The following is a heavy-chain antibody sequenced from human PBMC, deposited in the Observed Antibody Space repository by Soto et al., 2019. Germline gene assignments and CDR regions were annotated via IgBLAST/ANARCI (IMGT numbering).Heavy chain of an antibody. J-gene: IGHJ4*02. CDR3: ARVPGRL. CDR1: GFSVSRNY. Sequence: QWVETGGGVIQPGTSLTLSCAASGFSVSRNYMTWVRQAPGKGLEWVSFVYSGGATFYADSVKGRFILSRDDSQNTMYLQMNNLRAEDTAVYYCARVPGRLWGRGTLVTVAS. D-gene: IGHD3-10*01. CDR2: VYSGGAT. V-gene: IGHV3-53*02.